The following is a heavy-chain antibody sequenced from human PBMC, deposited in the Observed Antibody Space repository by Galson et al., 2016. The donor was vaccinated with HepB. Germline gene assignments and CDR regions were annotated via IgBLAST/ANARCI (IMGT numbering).Heavy chain of an antibody. Sequence: SLRLSCAASGFTLSSYTMHWVRQAPRKGLEWVAMISYDGRVKYYADSVKGRFTISTDDSKNTLYLHMNSLSTEDTAMYYCARDTPLDNVRVWSFDPWGQGTLVTVSS. CDR2: ISYDGRVK. CDR3: ARDTPLDNVRVWSFDP. J-gene: IGHJ5*02. D-gene: IGHD2-8*01. V-gene: IGHV3-30*03. CDR1: GFTLSSYT.